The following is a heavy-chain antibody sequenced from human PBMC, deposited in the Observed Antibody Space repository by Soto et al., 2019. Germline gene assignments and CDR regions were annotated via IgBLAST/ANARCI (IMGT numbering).Heavy chain of an antibody. D-gene: IGHD1-26*01. Sequence: QLTLKESGPTLAKPTQTLTLTYPFSGFSLSTIGVGVGWIRQPPGKALEWLGLINWSDDKRYSPSLKSRLTITKDTYKNQVGLTMTNMDPVDTATYYCAHRNRVGASFDYWGQGILVTVSS. CDR3: AHRNRVGASFDY. CDR2: INWSDDK. CDR1: GFSLSTIGVG. J-gene: IGHJ4*02. V-gene: IGHV2-5*01.